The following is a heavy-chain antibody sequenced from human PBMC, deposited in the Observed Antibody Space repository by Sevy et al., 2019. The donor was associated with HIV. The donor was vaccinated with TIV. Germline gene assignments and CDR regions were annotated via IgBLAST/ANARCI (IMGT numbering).Heavy chain of an antibody. J-gene: IGHJ4*02. CDR3: AIPGFSGYDGVDQ. D-gene: IGHD5-12*01. CDR1: GYTFTSYS. Sequence: ASVKVSCKASGYTFTSYSIHWVRQAPGQGLESMGIINPSGGSTTYAQMFQGRVTLTRDKSTSTVFLELSSLRSDDTAVYYCAIPGFSGYDGVDQWGQRTLVTVSS. CDR2: INPSGGST. V-gene: IGHV1-46*01.